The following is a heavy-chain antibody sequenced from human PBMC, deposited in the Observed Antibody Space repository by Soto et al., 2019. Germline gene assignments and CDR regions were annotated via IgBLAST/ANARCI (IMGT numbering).Heavy chain of an antibody. Sequence: EVQLVESGGGLVQPGMSLRLSCAASGFTFDDYAMHWVRQAPGMGLEWVSGISWNSDDIGYADSVKGRFTISRDNAENSMYLQMNSLRGEDTALYYCAKEMAHYYFWGNNQRGLDVWCQGTTVTVSS. CDR3: AKEMAHYYFWGNNQRGLDV. D-gene: IGHD3-3*01. J-gene: IGHJ6*02. CDR1: GFTFDDYA. CDR2: ISWNSDDI. V-gene: IGHV3-9*01.